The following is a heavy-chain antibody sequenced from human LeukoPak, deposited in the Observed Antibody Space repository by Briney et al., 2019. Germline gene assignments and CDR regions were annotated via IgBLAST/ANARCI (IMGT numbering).Heavy chain of an antibody. CDR1: GGSISSSSYY. V-gene: IGHV4-39*07. CDR2: IYYSGNT. CDR3: ARDAGYQLSRRDYYAMDV. J-gene: IGHJ6*02. D-gene: IGHD2-2*01. Sequence: NASETLSLICTVSGGSISSSSYYWGWVRQPPGKGLEWIGSIYYSGNTYYNPSLKSRVNISVDTSKNQFSLKLNSVTAADTAVYYCARDAGYQLSRRDYYAMDVWGQGTTVTVSS.